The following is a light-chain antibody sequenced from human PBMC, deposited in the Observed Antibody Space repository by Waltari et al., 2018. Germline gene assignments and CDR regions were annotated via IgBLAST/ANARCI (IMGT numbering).Light chain of an antibody. CDR3: QQYGTSVT. V-gene: IGKV3-20*01. Sequence: EIVLTQSPGTLSLSPGDRATLSCRTSQIIANKYVTCYRQRPGQPPTLLIFGASTRASGVPDRFSGSGFGTEFTLTISRLEPEDCAVYYCQQYGTSVTFGGGTKLEIK. CDR2: GAS. CDR1: QIIANKY. J-gene: IGKJ4*01.